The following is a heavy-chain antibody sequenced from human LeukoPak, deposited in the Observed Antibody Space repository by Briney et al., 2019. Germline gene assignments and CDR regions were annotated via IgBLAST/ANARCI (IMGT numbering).Heavy chain of an antibody. J-gene: IGHJ6*02. Sequence: VKVSCKASGGSFSTSGFSWVRQAPGQGLEWMGGVIPIYETPSYAQKFQGRVTITTDESTSTAYMELSSLRSEDTAVYYCARDHWGIVENGYDYFYYDMDVWGQGTTVTVSS. CDR3: ARDHWGIVENGYDYFYYDMDV. D-gene: IGHD7-27*01. CDR2: VIPIYETP. V-gene: IGHV1-69*05. CDR1: GGSFSTSG.